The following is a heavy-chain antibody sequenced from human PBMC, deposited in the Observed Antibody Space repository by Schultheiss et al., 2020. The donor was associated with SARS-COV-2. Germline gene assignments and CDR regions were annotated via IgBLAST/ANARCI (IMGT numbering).Heavy chain of an antibody. V-gene: IGHV4-31*03. J-gene: IGHJ4*02. Sequence: SETLSLTCTVSGGSISSGGYYWSWIRQHPGKGLEWIGYIYYSGSTYYNPSLKSRLTISVDTSKNQFSLNLSSVTAADTAVYYCARDTAWNDLDYWGQGTLVTVSS. D-gene: IGHD1-1*01. CDR1: GGSISSGGYY. CDR2: IYYSGST. CDR3: ARDTAWNDLDY.